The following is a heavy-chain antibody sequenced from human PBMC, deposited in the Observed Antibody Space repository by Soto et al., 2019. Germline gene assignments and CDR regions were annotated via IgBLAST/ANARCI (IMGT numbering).Heavy chain of an antibody. V-gene: IGHV5-51*01. D-gene: IGHD2-2*03. Sequence: GESLKISCKTSGYSFISYWVAWVRQKPGKGLEWMGTFYPGDSTSTYSPSFQGQVTISVDKSISTAYLHLSSLKASDTPMYYCARIIGYCRNNDCSWTFDIWGQGTTVTVSS. CDR2: FYPGDSTS. CDR3: ARIIGYCRNNDCSWTFDI. J-gene: IGHJ3*02. CDR1: GYSFISYW.